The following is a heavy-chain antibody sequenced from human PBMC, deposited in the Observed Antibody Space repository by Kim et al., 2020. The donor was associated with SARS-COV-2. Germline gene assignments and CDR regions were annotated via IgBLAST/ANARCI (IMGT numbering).Heavy chain of an antibody. V-gene: IGHV3-30*07. Sequence: KGRFTISRDNSKNTLYLQMNSLRAEDTAVYYCARDTVLRYFDWLLFSGMDVWGQGTTVTVSS. D-gene: IGHD3-9*01. CDR3: ARDTVLRYFDWLLFSGMDV. J-gene: IGHJ6*02.